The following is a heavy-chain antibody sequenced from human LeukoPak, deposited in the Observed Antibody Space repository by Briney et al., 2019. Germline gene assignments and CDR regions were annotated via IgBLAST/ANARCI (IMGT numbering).Heavy chain of an antibody. D-gene: IGHD3-22*01. Sequence: SETLSRTCAVSGGSISSGGYSWSWIRQPPGKGLEWIGYIYHSGSTYYNPSLKSRVTISVDRSKNQFSLKLSSVTAADTAVYYCARAAHYDSSAFDYWGQGTLVTVSS. J-gene: IGHJ4*02. CDR1: GGSISSGGYS. CDR3: ARAAHYDSSAFDY. V-gene: IGHV4-30-2*01. CDR2: IYHSGST.